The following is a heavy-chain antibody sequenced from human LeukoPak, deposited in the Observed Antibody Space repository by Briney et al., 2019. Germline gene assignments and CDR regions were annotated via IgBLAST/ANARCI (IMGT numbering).Heavy chain of an antibody. Sequence: GGSLRLSCAVSGFTFSRYSMNWVRQAPGKGLEWVSYISHSSGTIYYADSVRGRFTISRDNANNSLFLQMNSLRAEDTAVYYCAKGDRLVDYWGQGTLVTVSS. CDR3: AKGDRLVDY. CDR2: ISHSSGTI. V-gene: IGHV3-48*01. J-gene: IGHJ4*02. D-gene: IGHD2-21*02. CDR1: GFTFSRYS.